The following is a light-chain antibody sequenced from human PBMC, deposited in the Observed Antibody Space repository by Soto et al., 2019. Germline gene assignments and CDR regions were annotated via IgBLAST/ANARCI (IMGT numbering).Light chain of an antibody. Sequence: DIQMPQSPSSLSTSVGDRVTITCRASQRINIYLNWYRQKPGKAPELLIYSASNLQSGVPSRFSGSGSGTEFTLTISSLQPDDFATYYCQQYKIYSQTFGQGTKVDIK. CDR1: QRINIY. J-gene: IGKJ1*01. CDR2: SAS. CDR3: QQYKIYSQT. V-gene: IGKV1-39*01.